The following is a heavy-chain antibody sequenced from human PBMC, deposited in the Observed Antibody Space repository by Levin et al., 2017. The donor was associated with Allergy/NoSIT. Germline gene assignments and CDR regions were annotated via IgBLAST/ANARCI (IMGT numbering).Heavy chain of an antibody. J-gene: IGHJ4*02. CDR2: INPNNGGT. CDR1: GYTFTGYY. V-gene: IGHV1-2*02. Sequence: WASVKVSCKASGYTFTGYYMHWVRQAPGQGLEWMGWINPNNGGTNYAQKFQGRVTMTRDTSISTAYMELSRLRSDDTAVYYCARGACSGTSCYRDYWGQGTLVTVSS. CDR3: ARGACSGTSCYRDY. D-gene: IGHD2-2*01.